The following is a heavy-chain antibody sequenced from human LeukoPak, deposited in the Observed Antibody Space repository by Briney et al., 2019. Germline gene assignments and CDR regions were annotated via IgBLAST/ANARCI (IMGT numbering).Heavy chain of an antibody. V-gene: IGHV5-51*01. J-gene: IGHJ4*02. Sequence: GESLKISCKASGYSFDYYWIAWVRQMPGKGLEWMGIIYPDDSDSTYSPSFQGQVTISADKSISTAYLQWSSLKASDTAMYYCARRYSSAYYSYDYWGQGTLVTVSS. CDR1: GYSFDYYW. CDR3: ARRYSSAYYSYDY. CDR2: IYPDDSDS. D-gene: IGHD6-19*01.